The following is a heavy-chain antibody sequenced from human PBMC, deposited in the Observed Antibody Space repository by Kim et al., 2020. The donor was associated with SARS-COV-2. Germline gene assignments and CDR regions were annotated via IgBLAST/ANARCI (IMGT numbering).Heavy chain of an antibody. Sequence: SENLSLTCTVSGGSISSGGYYWSWIRQHPGKGLEWIGYIYYSGTTYYNPSLKSRVTISVDTSKNQFSLKLSSVTAADTAVYYCARAPITMIVLVTAFDYWRQGPLATVS. V-gene: IGHV4-31*03. CDR2: IYYSGTT. CDR3: ARAPITMIVLVTAFDY. CDR1: GGSISSGGYY. J-gene: IGHJ4*02. D-gene: IGHD3-22*01.